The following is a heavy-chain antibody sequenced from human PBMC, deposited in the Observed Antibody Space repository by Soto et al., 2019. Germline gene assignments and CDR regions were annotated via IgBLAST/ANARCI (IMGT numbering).Heavy chain of an antibody. Sequence: QVQLVQSGAEVKKPGASVKVSCKASGYTFTSYGIIWVRQAPGQGLEWMGWISAYNGNTNYAQKLQGRVTMTTDTSTSTGYMELRSLRSDDTAVYYCATIPLYCSGGSCYSYDAFDIWGQGTMVTVSS. J-gene: IGHJ3*02. CDR2: ISAYNGNT. D-gene: IGHD2-15*01. CDR3: ATIPLYCSGGSCYSYDAFDI. V-gene: IGHV1-18*01. CDR1: GYTFTSYG.